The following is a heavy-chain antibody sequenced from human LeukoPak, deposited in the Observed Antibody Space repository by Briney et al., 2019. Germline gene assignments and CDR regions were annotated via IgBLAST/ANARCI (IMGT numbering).Heavy chain of an antibody. D-gene: IGHD2-2*01. CDR2: ISKSGTT. Sequence: SETLSLTCTVSGGSIRSYYWSWIRQPAGKGLEWIGRISKSGTTNYNPSLKSRVTMSVDTSKNQFSLRLTSVTAADTAVYYCARHQSSSFLRRGYIDSWGQGTLVTVSS. CDR1: GGSIRSYY. CDR3: ARHQSSSFLRRGYIDS. J-gene: IGHJ4*02. V-gene: IGHV4-4*07.